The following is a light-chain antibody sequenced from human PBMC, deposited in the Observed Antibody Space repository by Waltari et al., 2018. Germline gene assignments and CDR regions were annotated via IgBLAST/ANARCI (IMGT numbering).Light chain of an antibody. CDR2: DAS. CDR3: QRYDNLPVFA. Sequence: DIQLPQSPSSLSASVGDSVTITCQASQPITNYLNWYQQKPGKAPELLIYDASKLQTGVPSRFSGSQSGTEFSFTIGSLQPEDVATYYCQRYDNLPVFAFGPGTKVNVK. CDR1: QPITNY. J-gene: IGKJ3*01. V-gene: IGKV1-33*01.